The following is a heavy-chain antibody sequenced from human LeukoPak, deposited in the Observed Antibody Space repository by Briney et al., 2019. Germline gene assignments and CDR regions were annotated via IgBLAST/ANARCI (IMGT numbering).Heavy chain of an antibody. D-gene: IGHD2-15*01. Sequence: PSETLSLTCTVSGGSISSYYWSWIRQPPGKGLEWIGEINHSGSTNYNPSLKSRVTISVDTSKNQFSLKLSSVTAADTAVYYCASDLYTVVEYWGQGTLVTVSS. V-gene: IGHV4-34*01. CDR3: ASDLYTVVEY. J-gene: IGHJ4*02. CDR2: INHSGST. CDR1: GGSISSYY.